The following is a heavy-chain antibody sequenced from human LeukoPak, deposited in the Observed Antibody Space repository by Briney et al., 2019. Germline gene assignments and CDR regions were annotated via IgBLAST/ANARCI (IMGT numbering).Heavy chain of an antibody. CDR1: GFTFSSYS. V-gene: IGHV3-21*01. CDR3: ARLSIAARQIDY. CDR2: ISSSSSYI. D-gene: IGHD6-6*01. J-gene: IGHJ4*02. Sequence: PGGSLRLSCAASGFTFSSYSMNWVRQAPGKGLEWVSSISSSSSYIYYADSVKGRFTISRDNAKNSPYLQMNSLRAEDTAVYYCARLSIAARQIDYWGQGTLVTVSS.